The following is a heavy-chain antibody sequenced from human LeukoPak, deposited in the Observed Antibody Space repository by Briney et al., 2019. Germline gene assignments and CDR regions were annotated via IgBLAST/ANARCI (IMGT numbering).Heavy chain of an antibody. D-gene: IGHD5-18*01. CDR3: AKDTEPWIQAYYFNY. Sequence: GGSLRLSCAASGFTFSSYGMHWVRQAPGKGLEWVAVIWYDGSNKYYADSVKGRFTISRDNSKNTLYLQMNSLRAEDTAAYYCAKDTEPWIQAYYFNYWGQGTLVTVSS. CDR2: IWYDGSNK. J-gene: IGHJ4*02. CDR1: GFTFSSYG. V-gene: IGHV3-33*06.